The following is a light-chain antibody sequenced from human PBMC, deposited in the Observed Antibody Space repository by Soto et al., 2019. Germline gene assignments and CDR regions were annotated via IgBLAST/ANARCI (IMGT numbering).Light chain of an antibody. CDR3: FLSQSGDRL. V-gene: IGLV7-46*01. Sequence: QTGVTQEPSLTVSPGGTVTLTCGSSTGGVTSGHWPYWIQQKPGQAPRTLIYDTYSKHSWTPGRFSGSIVGGKAALTLSGAQPEDEADYYCFLSQSGDRLFGGGTKLTVL. CDR2: DTY. CDR1: TGGVTSGHW. J-gene: IGLJ3*02.